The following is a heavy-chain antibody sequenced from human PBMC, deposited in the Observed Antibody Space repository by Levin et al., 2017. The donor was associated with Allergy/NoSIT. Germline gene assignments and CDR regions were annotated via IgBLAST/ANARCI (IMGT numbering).Heavy chain of an antibody. D-gene: IGHD3-10*01. CDR2: INPNSGGT. CDR3: ARETLLWFGELCGDFDY. J-gene: IGHJ4*02. CDR1: GYTFTGYY. Sequence: ASVKVSCKASGYTFTGYYMHWVRQAPGQGLEWMGWINPNSGGTNYAQKFQGRVTMTRDTSISTAYMELSRLRSDDTAVYYCARETLLWFGELCGDFDYWGQGTLVTVSS. V-gene: IGHV1-2*02.